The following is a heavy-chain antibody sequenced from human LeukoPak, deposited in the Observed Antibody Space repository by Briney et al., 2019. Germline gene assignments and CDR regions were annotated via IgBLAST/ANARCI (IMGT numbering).Heavy chain of an antibody. D-gene: IGHD1-26*01. Sequence: ASVKVSCKASGYTFTGYYMRWVRQAPGQGLEWMGWINPNSGGTNYAQKFQGRVTMTRDTSISTAYMELSRLRSDDTAVYYCARVQSGSYQGAFDIWGQGTMVTVSS. J-gene: IGHJ3*02. CDR1: GYTFTGYY. CDR3: ARVQSGSYQGAFDI. CDR2: INPNSGGT. V-gene: IGHV1-2*02.